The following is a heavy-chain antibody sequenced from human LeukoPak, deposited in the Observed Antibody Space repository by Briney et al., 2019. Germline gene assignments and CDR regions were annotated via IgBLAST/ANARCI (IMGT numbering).Heavy chain of an antibody. CDR1: GFTFSSYG. CDR3: AKDLGQLVSSQFDY. V-gene: IGHV3-30*02. D-gene: IGHD6-6*01. CDR2: IRYDGSNK. J-gene: IGHJ4*02. Sequence: GGSLRLSCAASGFTFSSYGMHWVRQAPGKGLEWVAFIRYDGSNKFYADSVKGRFTISRDNSKNTLYLQMNSLRAEDTAVYYCAKDLGQLVSSQFDYWGQGTLVTVSS.